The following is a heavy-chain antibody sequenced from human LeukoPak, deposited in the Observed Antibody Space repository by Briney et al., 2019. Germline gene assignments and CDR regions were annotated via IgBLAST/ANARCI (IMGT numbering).Heavy chain of an antibody. V-gene: IGHV3-7*03. CDR2: IKEDGSEK. Sequence: GGSLRLSCAASGFTLSSYWMSWVRQAPGKGLEWEANIKEDGSEKYYVDSAKGRFTISRDNAKSSLYLHMNSLTAEDTAMYYCARDWVAGVPFDAFDIWGQGTMVSVSS. CDR3: ARDWVAGVPFDAFDI. D-gene: IGHD3-10*01. CDR1: GFTLSSYW. J-gene: IGHJ3*02.